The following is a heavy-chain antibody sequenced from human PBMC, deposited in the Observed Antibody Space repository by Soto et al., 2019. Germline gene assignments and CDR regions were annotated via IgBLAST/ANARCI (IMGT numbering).Heavy chain of an antibody. V-gene: IGHV3-30*18. Sequence: PGGSLRLSCVGSGFTFSNYGMHWVRQPPGKGLEWVALISDDGDKRYYADSVRGRLTISRDNSKDTLYLQMNSLGPDDTAVYFWAKARVRIVGANSFDYWGQGTPVTVSS. CDR2: ISDDGDKR. CDR1: GFTFSNYG. CDR3: AKARVRIVGANSFDY. D-gene: IGHD1-26*01. J-gene: IGHJ4*02.